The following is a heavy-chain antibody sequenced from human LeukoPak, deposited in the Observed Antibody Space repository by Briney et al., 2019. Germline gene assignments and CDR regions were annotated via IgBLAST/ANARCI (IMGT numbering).Heavy chain of an antibody. CDR1: GGSISSSSYY. CDR3: ASYYYDSKVY. D-gene: IGHD3-22*01. Sequence: SETLSLTCTVSGGSISSSSYYWGWIRQPPGKGLEWIGSIYYSGSTYFNPSLKSRVTISLDTSKNQFSLKLSSVTAADTAVYYCASYYYDSKVYWGQGTLVTVSS. CDR2: IYYSGST. V-gene: IGHV4-39*07. J-gene: IGHJ4*02.